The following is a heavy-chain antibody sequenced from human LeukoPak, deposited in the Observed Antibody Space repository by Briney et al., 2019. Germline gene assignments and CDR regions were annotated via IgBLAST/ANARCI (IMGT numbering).Heavy chain of an antibody. D-gene: IGHD4-17*01. Sequence: PGGSLRLSCGASGVIFSKYDLGWGSQAPGKGVEWGSGIWGSGADTKYAGAVKGRFTISGDNSKNTLSMKMNSLGAEDAAVYYCGRDPSGDYVVAFEFWGQGTMVTFSS. CDR1: GVIFSKYD. J-gene: IGHJ3*01. CDR3: GRDPSGDYVVAFEF. V-gene: IGHV3-23*01. CDR2: IWGSGADT.